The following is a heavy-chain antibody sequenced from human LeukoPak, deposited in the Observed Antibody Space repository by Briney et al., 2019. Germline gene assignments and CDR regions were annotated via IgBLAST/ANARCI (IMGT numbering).Heavy chain of an antibody. Sequence: SGGSLRLSCAASGFTFSSYWMHWVRQAPGKGLVWVSRINSDGSSTSYADSVKGRFTISRDNAKNTLYLQMNSLRAEGTAVYYCARDLYLPPFVDSSGYSFDYWGQGTLVTVSS. CDR3: ARDLYLPPFVDSSGYSFDY. J-gene: IGHJ4*02. D-gene: IGHD3-22*01. CDR2: INSDGSST. V-gene: IGHV3-74*01. CDR1: GFTFSSYW.